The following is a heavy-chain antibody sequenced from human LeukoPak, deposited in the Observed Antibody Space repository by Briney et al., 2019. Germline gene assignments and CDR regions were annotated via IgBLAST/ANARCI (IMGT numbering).Heavy chain of an antibody. CDR2: ISSSSTI. Sequence: GGSLRLSCAASGFTFSSYSMNWVRQAPGKGLEWVSYISSSSTIYYADSVKGRFTISRDNAKNSLYLQMNSLRAEDTAVYYCARVAGTGTTSTGTFDYWGQGTLVTVSS. V-gene: IGHV3-48*01. J-gene: IGHJ4*02. CDR1: GFTFSSYS. CDR3: ARVAGTGTTSTGTFDY. D-gene: IGHD1-1*01.